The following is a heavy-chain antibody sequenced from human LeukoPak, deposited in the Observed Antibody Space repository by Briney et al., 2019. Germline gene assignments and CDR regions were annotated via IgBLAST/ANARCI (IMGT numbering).Heavy chain of an antibody. D-gene: IGHD2-2*01. CDR3: ARRLTQYDCFDP. CDR2: TYYRSTWYN. V-gene: IGHV6-1*01. J-gene: IGHJ5*02. CDR1: GDSISSNSVT. Sequence: SQTLSLTCAISGDSISSNSVTWNWIRQSPSRGLEWLSRTYYRSTWYNDYAVSVRGPITVNPDTSKNQFSLHLNSVTPEDTAVYYCARRLTQYDCFDPWGQGILVTVSS.